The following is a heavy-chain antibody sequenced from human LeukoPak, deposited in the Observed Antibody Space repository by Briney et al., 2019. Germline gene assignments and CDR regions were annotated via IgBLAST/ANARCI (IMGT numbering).Heavy chain of an antibody. CDR1: GYTFTSYA. CDR2: INAGYGNT. J-gene: IGHJ3*02. CDR3: ARDLREGGYYPFSDI. V-gene: IGHV1-3*01. Sequence: ASVKVSCKASGYTFTSYAMHWVRQAPGQRLEWMGWINAGYGNTKYSQKFQGRVTITRDTSASTAYMELRSLRSDDTAVYYCARDLREGGYYPFSDIWGQGTMVTVSS. D-gene: IGHD3-22*01.